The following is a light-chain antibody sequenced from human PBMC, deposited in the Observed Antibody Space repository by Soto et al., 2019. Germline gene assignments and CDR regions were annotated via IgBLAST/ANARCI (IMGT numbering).Light chain of an antibody. J-gene: IGKJ4*01. Sequence: EIVLTQSPATLSLSPGERATLSCRARQSVSSYVAWYQQKPGQAPRLLIYDASNRATSIPARFSGSGSGTDCTLTISSLEPEEVPVDDCQQRVNSPLALTFGGRTKVKIK. V-gene: IGKV3-11*01. CDR2: DAS. CDR3: QQRVNSPLALT. CDR1: QSVSSY.